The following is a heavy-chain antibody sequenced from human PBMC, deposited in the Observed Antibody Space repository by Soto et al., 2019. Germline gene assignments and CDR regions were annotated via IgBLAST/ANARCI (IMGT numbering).Heavy chain of an antibody. D-gene: IGHD3-10*02. CDR3: ARRNVPTGGLDV. CDR1: GFTFSTHA. Sequence: QVQLVDSGGGVVQPGRSLRLSCAASGFTFSTHAMHWVRQAPGKGLEWVAVVSHDGSNKDYADSVKGRFTISRDNSNNTLFLQMNSLKPEDTAVFYCARRNVPTGGLDVWGQGTTVTVSS. CDR2: VSHDGSNK. V-gene: IGHV3-30*03. J-gene: IGHJ6*02.